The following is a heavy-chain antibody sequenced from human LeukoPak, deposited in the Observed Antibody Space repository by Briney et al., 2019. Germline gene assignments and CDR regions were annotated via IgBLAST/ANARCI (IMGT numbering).Heavy chain of an antibody. CDR3: ARDRAIGAFDI. Sequence: SETLSLTCTVSGGSISSGDYYWSWIRQPPGKGLEWIGYIYYSGSTYYNPSLKSRVTISVDTSKNQFSLKLSSVTAADTAVYYCARDRAIGAFDIWGQGTMVTVSS. V-gene: IGHV4-30-4*08. J-gene: IGHJ3*02. CDR1: GGSISSGDYY. CDR2: IYYSGST. D-gene: IGHD2-21*01.